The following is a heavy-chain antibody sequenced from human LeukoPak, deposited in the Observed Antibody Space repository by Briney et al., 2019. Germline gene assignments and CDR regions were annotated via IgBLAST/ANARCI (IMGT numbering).Heavy chain of an antibody. V-gene: IGHV3-7*03. D-gene: IGHD6-13*01. CDR2: INQAGSQI. CDR3: ARVPTAGRGFDC. J-gene: IGHJ4*02. Sequence: GGSLRLSCAASGFTFTNHWMSWVRQAPGKGPEWVANINQAGSQIYYVDSVKGRFTISRDNAKNSLHLQMNSLSAEDTALYYCARVPTAGRGFDCWGQGTLVTVSS. CDR1: GFTFTNHW.